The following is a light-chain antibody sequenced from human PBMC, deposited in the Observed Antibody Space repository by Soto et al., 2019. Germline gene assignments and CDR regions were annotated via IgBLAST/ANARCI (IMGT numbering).Light chain of an antibody. CDR1: QSVSRY. CDR2: GAS. J-gene: IGKJ5*01. V-gene: IGKV3-15*01. Sequence: EIVMTQSPATLSVSPGERATLSCRASQSVSRYLAWYQQKPGQAPRLLIYGASTRATDIPARFSGSGSGTEFTLTITSLQSEDFAVHYCQQYNDWPLITFGQGKRLEIK. CDR3: QQYNDWPLIT.